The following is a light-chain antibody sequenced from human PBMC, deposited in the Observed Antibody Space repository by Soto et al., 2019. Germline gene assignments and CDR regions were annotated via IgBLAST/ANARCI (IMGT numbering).Light chain of an antibody. V-gene: IGLV2-23*01. CDR3: CSYAGSSGGV. Sequence: QSALTQPASVSGSPGQSLTISCTGTSSDVGSYNLVSWYQQHPDKAPKLMIFEGTKRSSGVSNRFSGSKSGNTASLTISGLQAEDEADYYCCSYAGSSGGVFGGGTKLTVL. CDR2: EGT. J-gene: IGLJ3*02. CDR1: SSDVGSYNL.